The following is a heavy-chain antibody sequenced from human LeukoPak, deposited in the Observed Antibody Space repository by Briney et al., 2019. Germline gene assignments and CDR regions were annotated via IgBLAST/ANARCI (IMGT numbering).Heavy chain of an antibody. J-gene: IGHJ4*02. CDR2: ISWNSGSI. V-gene: IGHV3-9*03. Sequence: GGSLRLSCAASGFTFDDYAMHWVRQAPGKGLEWVSGISWNSGSIGYADSVKGRFTISRDNAKNSLYLQMNSLRAEDMALYYCATSLNYGDYEFDYWGQGTLVTVSS. CDR3: ATSLNYGDYEFDY. CDR1: GFTFDDYA. D-gene: IGHD4-17*01.